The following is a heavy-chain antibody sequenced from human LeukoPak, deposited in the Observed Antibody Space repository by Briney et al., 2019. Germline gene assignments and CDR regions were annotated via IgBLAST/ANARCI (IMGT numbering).Heavy chain of an antibody. J-gene: IGHJ4*02. CDR2: VYYSGST. D-gene: IGHD6-13*01. V-gene: IGHV4-59*08. CDR1: GXSISSYY. CDR3: ARQCSSTWSLGY. Sequence: SETLSLTCTVSGXSISSYYWSWIRQPPGKGPEWIGYVYYSGSTNYNPSLKSRVTISVDTSKNQFSLKLSSVTAADTAVYFCARQCSSTWSLGYRGQGTLVTVSS.